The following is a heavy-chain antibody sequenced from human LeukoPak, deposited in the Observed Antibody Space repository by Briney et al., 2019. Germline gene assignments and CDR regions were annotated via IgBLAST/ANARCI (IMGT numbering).Heavy chain of an antibody. Sequence: SETLSLTCAVSGVSISSGGYSWSWIRQPPGKGLEWIGYIYHSGSTYYNPSLKSRVTISVDRSKNQFSLKLSSVTAADTAVYYCARLRFLEWLSPALDYWGQGTLVTVSS. J-gene: IGHJ4*02. CDR1: GVSISSGGYS. CDR2: IYHSGST. D-gene: IGHD3-3*01. CDR3: ARLRFLEWLSPALDY. V-gene: IGHV4-30-2*01.